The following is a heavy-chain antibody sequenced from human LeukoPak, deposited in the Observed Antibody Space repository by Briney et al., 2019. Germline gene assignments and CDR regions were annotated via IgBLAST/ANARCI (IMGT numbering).Heavy chain of an antibody. CDR2: INHSGST. Sequence: PSETLSLTCAVYGGSFSGYYWSWIRQPPGKGLEWIGEINHSGSTNYNPSLKSRVTISVDTSKNQFSLKLSSATAADTAVYYCASLRIAAAGTGWFDPWGQGTLVTVSS. J-gene: IGHJ5*02. D-gene: IGHD6-13*01. CDR3: ASLRIAAAGTGWFDP. V-gene: IGHV4-34*01. CDR1: GGSFSGYY.